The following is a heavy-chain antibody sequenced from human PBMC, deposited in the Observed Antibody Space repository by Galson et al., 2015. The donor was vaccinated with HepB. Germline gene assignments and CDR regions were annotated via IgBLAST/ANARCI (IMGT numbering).Heavy chain of an antibody. CDR1: GGTFSRYT. D-gene: IGHD6-13*01. CDR3: AREGIAATANPVDY. Sequence: SVKVSCKASGGTFSRYTIGWVRQAPGQGLEWMGGITPLFGAAKYAQRFQGRVTITADESTSTVYMDLSGLRSEDTAVYYCAREGIAATANPVDYWGQGTLVTVSS. J-gene: IGHJ4*02. CDR2: ITPLFGAA. V-gene: IGHV1-69*13.